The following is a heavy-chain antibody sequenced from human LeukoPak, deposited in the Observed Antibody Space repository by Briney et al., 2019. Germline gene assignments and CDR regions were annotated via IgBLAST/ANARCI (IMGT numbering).Heavy chain of an antibody. CDR3: AKDSPNSSGWYNYFDY. Sequence: GGSLRLSCAASGFTVSSNYMSWVRQAPGKGLEWVSVIYSGGSTYYADSVKGRFTISRDNSKNTLYLQMNSLRAEDTAVYYCAKDSPNSSGWYNYFDYWGQGTLVTVSS. V-gene: IGHV3-53*01. CDR2: IYSGGST. CDR1: GFTVSSNY. J-gene: IGHJ4*02. D-gene: IGHD6-19*01.